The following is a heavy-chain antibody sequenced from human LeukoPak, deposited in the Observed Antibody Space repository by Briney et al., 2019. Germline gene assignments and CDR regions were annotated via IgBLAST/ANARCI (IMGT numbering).Heavy chain of an antibody. CDR2: ISRNGDST. J-gene: IGHJ4*02. CDR1: GFTFSSYA. V-gene: IGHV3-64D*06. Sequence: GGSLRLSCAASGFTFSSYAMHWVRQAPGKGLEYVSGISRNGDSTYYADSVKGRFTISRDNSKNTLYLQMSSLKPEDTAVYYCVTQISGWVYWGQGTLVTVST. CDR3: VTQISGWVY. D-gene: IGHD6-25*01.